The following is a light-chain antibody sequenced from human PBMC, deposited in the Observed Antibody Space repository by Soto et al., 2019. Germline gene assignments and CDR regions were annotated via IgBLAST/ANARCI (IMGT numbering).Light chain of an antibody. Sequence: QSVLTQPPSASGTPGQRVTISCSGSSSNIGSNTVNWYQQVPGTAPKFLIYGNNQRPSGVPDRFSGSKSGTSASLAISGLQSEDEADYYCATWDDSLNGPVFGGGNKLTVL. J-gene: IGLJ2*01. V-gene: IGLV1-44*01. CDR3: ATWDDSLNGPV. CDR2: GNN. CDR1: SSNIGSNT.